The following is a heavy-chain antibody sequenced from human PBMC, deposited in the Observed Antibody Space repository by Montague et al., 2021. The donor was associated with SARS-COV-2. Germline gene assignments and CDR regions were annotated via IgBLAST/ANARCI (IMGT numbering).Heavy chain of an antibody. CDR2: IYSGGTT. Sequence: SLRLSCAASGFTVNKNYMSWVRQAPGKGLEWASAIYSGGTTYYGDSGKGRFTISRDNSKNTLYLQMNSLRAEDTAVYYCARAETYDSTGPLFYWGQGTLVTVSS. CDR1: GFTVNKNY. J-gene: IGHJ4*02. CDR3: ARAETYDSTGPLFY. D-gene: IGHD3-22*01. V-gene: IGHV3-53*01.